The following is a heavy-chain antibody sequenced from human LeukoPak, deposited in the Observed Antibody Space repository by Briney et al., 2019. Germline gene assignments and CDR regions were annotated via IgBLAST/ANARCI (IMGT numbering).Heavy chain of an antibody. CDR3: ARDLTNYYDSSGYYPLFGY. CDR2: INPNGGST. Sequence: ASVKVSCKASGYTFTSYYMHWVRQAPGQGLEWMGIINPNGGSTSYAQKFQGRVTMTRDTSTSTVYMELSSLRSEDTAVYYCARDLTNYYDSSGYYPLFGYWGQGTLVTVSS. J-gene: IGHJ4*02. V-gene: IGHV1-46*01. D-gene: IGHD3-22*01. CDR1: GYTFTSYY.